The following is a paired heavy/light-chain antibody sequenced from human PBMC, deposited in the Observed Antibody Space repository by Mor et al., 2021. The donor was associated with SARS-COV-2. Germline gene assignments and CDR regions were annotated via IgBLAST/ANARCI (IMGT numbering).Heavy chain of an antibody. Sequence: EVQLVESGGGLLQPGGSLRLSCAASGFTFSTYWMSWVRQAPGKGLEWVANIREDGSEKWYVEAVKGRFTISRDNGRNSLHLQMNSLRADDTAVYYCARIRTALYGGYDYFDYWGQGTQVTVSS. CDR2: IREDGSEK. D-gene: IGHD5-12*01. CDR3: ARIRTALYGGYDYFDY. CDR1: GFTFSTYW. J-gene: IGHJ4*02. V-gene: IGHV3-7*03.
Light chain of an antibody. V-gene: IGLV1-51*01. CDR2: DNN. Sequence: QSVLTQPPSVSAAPGQKVTISCSGSSSNTGNNYVSWYQRIPGTAPKLLVYDNNQRPSGIPDRFSGSKSGTSATLGITGLQTGDEADYYCGSWDSSLSAVVFGGGTKLTVL. CDR1: SSNTGNNY. J-gene: IGLJ2*01. CDR3: GSWDSSLSAVV.